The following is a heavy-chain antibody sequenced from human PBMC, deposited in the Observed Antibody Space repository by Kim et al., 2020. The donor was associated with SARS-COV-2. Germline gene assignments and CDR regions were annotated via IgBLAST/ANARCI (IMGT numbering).Heavy chain of an antibody. Sequence: ASVKVSCKASAYTFTSYAMHWVRQAPGQRLEWMGWINAGNGNTKYSQKFQGRVTITRDTSASTAYMELSSLRSEDTAVYYCAREDDGSGSYYSYYYYGMDVWGQGTTVTVSS. D-gene: IGHD3-10*01. CDR2: INAGNGNT. CDR1: AYTFTSYA. CDR3: AREDDGSGSYYSYYYYGMDV. V-gene: IGHV1-3*01. J-gene: IGHJ6*02.